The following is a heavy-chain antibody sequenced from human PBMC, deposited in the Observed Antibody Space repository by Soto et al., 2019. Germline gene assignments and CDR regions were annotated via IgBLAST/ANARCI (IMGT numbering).Heavy chain of an antibody. J-gene: IGHJ4*02. V-gene: IGHV1-46*03. CDR2: INPSGGST. Sequence: ASVKVSCKASGYTFTIYYMHWVRQAPGQGLEWMGIINPSGGSTSYAQKFQGRVTMTRDTSTSTVYMELSSLRSEDTAVYYCARAWGIAAAIDYWGQGTLVTVSS. CDR3: ARAWGIAAAIDY. CDR1: GYTFTIYY. D-gene: IGHD6-13*01.